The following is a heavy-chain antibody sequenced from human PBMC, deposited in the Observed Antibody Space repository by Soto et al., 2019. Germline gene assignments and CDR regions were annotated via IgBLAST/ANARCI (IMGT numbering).Heavy chain of an antibody. CDR3: ATAYVYDFENSNYYRDAFDI. CDR1: GYSFSFYW. J-gene: IGHJ3*02. V-gene: IGHV5-51*01. D-gene: IGHD3-22*01. CDR2: MYPDDSDI. Sequence: GESLKISCKASGYSFSFYWIGWVRQMPGKGLEWMAIMYPDDSDIRYSTSFEAHVTISADKSTSTAFLQWSSLKASDTAMYYCATAYVYDFENSNYYRDAFDIWGQGTLVTVSS.